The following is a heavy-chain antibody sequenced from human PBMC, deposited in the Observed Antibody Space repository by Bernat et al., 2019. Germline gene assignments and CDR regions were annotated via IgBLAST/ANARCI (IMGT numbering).Heavy chain of an antibody. CDR1: GGTFSSYA. V-gene: IGHV1-69*01. CDR2: IIPIFGTA. Sequence: QVQLVQSGAEVKKPGSSVKVSCKASGGTFSSYAISWVRQAPGQGLEWMGGIIPIFGTANYAQKFQGRVTITADESTSTAYMELSSLRSEDTAVYYCARSIAAADFDYYYYYGMDVWGQGTTVTVSS. J-gene: IGHJ6*02. CDR3: ARSIAAADFDYYYYYGMDV. D-gene: IGHD6-13*01.